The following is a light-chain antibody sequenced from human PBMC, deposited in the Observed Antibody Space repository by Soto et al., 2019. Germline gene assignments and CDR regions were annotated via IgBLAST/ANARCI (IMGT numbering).Light chain of an antibody. Sequence: EIVLTPSPGTLSLSPGEISTLSCRASQSVSSSYLALYQQKPGHAHRLLISGASSRATGLPDRISGSGSGTDFTLTISRLEPEDFAVYYCQQYGSSSTFGQGTRLEIK. CDR2: GAS. CDR3: QQYGSSST. V-gene: IGKV3-20*01. CDR1: QSVSSSY. J-gene: IGKJ5*01.